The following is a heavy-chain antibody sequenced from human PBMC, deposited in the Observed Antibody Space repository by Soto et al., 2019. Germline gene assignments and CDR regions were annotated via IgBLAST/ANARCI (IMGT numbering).Heavy chain of an antibody. D-gene: IGHD2-21*01. J-gene: IGHJ3*01. CDR1: GFTVNANF. CDR2: LYPGHST. V-gene: IGHV3-66*04. CDR3: ARQGGGACSNAFTV. Sequence: EEQLVESGGGLVQPGESLRLSCAVSGFTVNANFMNWVRQAPGKDPEWVAVLYPGHSTYYAESVKGRFTISREDSTKTHVVHQSNVRADDTAVSYCARQGGGACSNAFTVWGQGTMVTVAS.